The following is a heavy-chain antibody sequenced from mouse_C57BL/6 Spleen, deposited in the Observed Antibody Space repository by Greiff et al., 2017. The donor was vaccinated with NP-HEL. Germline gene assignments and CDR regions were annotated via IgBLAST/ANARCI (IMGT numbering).Heavy chain of an antibody. V-gene: IGHV1-64*01. Sequence: VQLQQPGAELVKPGASVKLSCKASGYTFTSYWMHWVKQRPGQGLEWIGMIHPNSGSTNYNEKFKSKATLTVDKSSSTAYMQLSSLTSEDSAVYYCARGGYDPYAMDYWGQGTSVTVSS. CDR3: ARGGYDPYAMDY. J-gene: IGHJ4*01. CDR2: IHPNSGST. CDR1: GYTFTSYW. D-gene: IGHD2-3*01.